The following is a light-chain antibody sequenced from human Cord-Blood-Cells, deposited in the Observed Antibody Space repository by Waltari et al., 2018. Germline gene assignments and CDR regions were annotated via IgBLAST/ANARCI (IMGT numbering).Light chain of an antibody. CDR3: QQYYSTPYT. V-gene: IGKV4-1*01. CDR1: QSVLYSSNNKNY. Sequence: DIVMTQSPDSLAVSLGERATINCKSSQSVLYSSNNKNYLAWYQQKPGRPPKLLIYWASTRESGVPDRFSGSGSGTDFTLTISILQAEDVAVYYCQQYYSTPYTFGQGTKLEIK. J-gene: IGKJ2*01. CDR2: WAS.